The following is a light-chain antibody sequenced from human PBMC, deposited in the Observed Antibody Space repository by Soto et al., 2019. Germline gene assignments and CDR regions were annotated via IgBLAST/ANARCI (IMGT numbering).Light chain of an antibody. V-gene: IGKV1-9*01. CDR1: QATYSF. CDR2: AAS. Sequence: EIELTQSPSFLSASLGGRDTLSCRASQATYSFARYTQRPGKVPQLLISAASTLEGGVPSRFRGRRAGTDFTLTINDLTPEAFETYYCQQSNAFPVTFGQGTRLEIK. CDR3: QQSNAFPVT. J-gene: IGKJ5*01.